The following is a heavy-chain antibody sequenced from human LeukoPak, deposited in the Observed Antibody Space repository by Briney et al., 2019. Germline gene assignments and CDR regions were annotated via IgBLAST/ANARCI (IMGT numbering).Heavy chain of an antibody. CDR2: ISYDGSNK. V-gene: IGHV3-30*18. Sequence: GGSLRLSCAASGFTFSSYGMHWVRQAPGKGLEWVAVISYDGSNKYYADSVKGRFTISRDNSKNTLYLQMNSLRAEDTAVYYCAKDPSPPPMPPPHYFDYWGQGTLVTVSS. J-gene: IGHJ4*02. CDR3: AKDPSPPPMPPPHYFDY. CDR1: GFTFSSYG. D-gene: IGHD2-2*01.